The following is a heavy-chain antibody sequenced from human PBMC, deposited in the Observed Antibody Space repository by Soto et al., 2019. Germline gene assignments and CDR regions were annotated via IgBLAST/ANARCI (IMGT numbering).Heavy chain of an antibody. V-gene: IGHV3-23*01. CDR2: ISGSGGST. CDR1: GFTFSSYA. Sequence: PGGSLRLSCAASGFTFSSYAMSWVRQAPGKGPEWVSAISGSGGSTYYADSVKGRFTISRDNSKNTLYLQMNSLRAEDTAVYYCAKTGQLVPYFDYWGQGTLVTVSS. D-gene: IGHD6-13*01. J-gene: IGHJ4*02. CDR3: AKTGQLVPYFDY.